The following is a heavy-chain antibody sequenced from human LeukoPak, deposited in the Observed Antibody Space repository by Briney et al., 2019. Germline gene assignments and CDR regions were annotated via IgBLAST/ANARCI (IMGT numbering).Heavy chain of an antibody. V-gene: IGHV1-69*05. CDR1: GGTFSSYA. Sequence: ATVKVSCKASGGTFSSYAISWVRQAPGQGLEWMGGIIPIFGTANYAQKFQGRVTITTDESTSTAYMELSSLRSEDTAVYYCAGSSPEEPFDYWGQGTLVTVSS. CDR2: IIPIFGTA. D-gene: IGHD6-6*01. J-gene: IGHJ4*02. CDR3: AGSSPEEPFDY.